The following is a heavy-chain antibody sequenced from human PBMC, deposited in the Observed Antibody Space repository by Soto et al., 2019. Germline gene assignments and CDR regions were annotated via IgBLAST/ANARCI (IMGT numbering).Heavy chain of an antibody. CDR3: ARAHYGDYGYGMDV. V-gene: IGHV4-30-2*01. CDR1: GGSISSGGYS. Sequence: QLQLQESGSGLVKPSQTLSLTCAVSGGSISSGGYSWSWLRQPPGKGLEWIGYIYHSGSTYYNPSPKSRVTVSVDRSKNHFSLKLGSVTAADTAVYYCARAHYGDYGYGMDVWGQVTTVTVSS. J-gene: IGHJ6*02. CDR2: IYHSGST. D-gene: IGHD4-17*01.